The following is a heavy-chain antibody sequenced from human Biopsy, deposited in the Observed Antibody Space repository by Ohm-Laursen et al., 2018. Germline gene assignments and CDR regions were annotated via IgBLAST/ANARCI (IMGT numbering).Heavy chain of an antibody. CDR2: ISGSSNNI. J-gene: IGHJ4*01. CDR1: GFTFDDYG. CDR3: TKRRTAVRPFDS. V-gene: IGHV3-9*01. Sequence: SLRLSCSASGFTFDDYGMHWVRQAPGKGLEWVSGISGSSNNIIYADSVRGRFTISRDNAKSSLYLEMNSLRSEDTAFYYCTKRRTAVRPFDSWGHGTLVTVSP. D-gene: IGHD6-25*01.